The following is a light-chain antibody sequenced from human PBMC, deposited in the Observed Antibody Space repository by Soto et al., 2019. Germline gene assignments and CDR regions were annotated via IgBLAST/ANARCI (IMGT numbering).Light chain of an antibody. CDR3: QQYGVSPRT. Sequence: EIVLTQSPGTLSLSQGERASLSCRASQSISSTYSAWYQQKPGQAPRLLIFAASSRATGIPDRFSGSASGTDFTLTISRLEPEDFAVYYCQQYGVSPRTFGQETKVDIK. CDR1: QSISSTY. V-gene: IGKV3-20*01. CDR2: AAS. J-gene: IGKJ1*01.